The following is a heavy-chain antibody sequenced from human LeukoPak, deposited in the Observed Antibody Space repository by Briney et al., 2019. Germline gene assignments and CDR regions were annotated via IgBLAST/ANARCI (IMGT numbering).Heavy chain of an antibody. CDR2: IYYSGST. Sequence: SETLSLTCIVSGGSISSYYWSWIRQPPGKGLEWIGYIYYSGSTYDNPSLKSRVTISLDTSKNQFSLKLSSVTAADTAVYYCARALTYCSSSVSGFDIWGQGTMVTVSS. J-gene: IGHJ3*02. CDR1: GGSISSYY. CDR3: ARALTYCSSSVSGFDI. D-gene: IGHD6-13*01. V-gene: IGHV4-59*01.